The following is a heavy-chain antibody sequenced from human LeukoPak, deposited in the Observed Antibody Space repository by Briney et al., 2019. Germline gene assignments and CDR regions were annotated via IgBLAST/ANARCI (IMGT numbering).Heavy chain of an antibody. CDR2: IYNTGST. J-gene: IGHJ1*01. D-gene: IGHD3-22*01. V-gene: IGHV4-30-4*01. CDR1: GGSISGGDYY. Sequence: SQTLSLTCTVSGGSISGGDYYWSWIHQPPGKGLEWIGYIYNTGSTYYNPSLRSRVTISLDMSKNQFSLKLSSVTAADTAVYYCAAWTAYDSSGPGGFQHWGQGTLVTVSS. CDR3: AAWTAYDSSGPGGFQH.